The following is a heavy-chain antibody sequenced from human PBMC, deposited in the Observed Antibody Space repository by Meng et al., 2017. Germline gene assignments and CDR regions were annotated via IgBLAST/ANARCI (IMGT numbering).Heavy chain of an antibody. D-gene: IGHD3-3*01. CDR3: ATTLNYDFWSGFYY. CDR1: GYTFNNYA. CDR2: INAGNGDT. V-gene: IGHV1-3*01. Sequence: QVQLVQSGAEVKKPGASVKVSCKASGYTFNNYAMHWVRQAPGQRLEWMGWINAGNGDTKFSQKFQGRVSISRDTSASTAYMELRSLRFEDTAVYYCATTLNYDFWSGFYYWGQGTLVTVSS. J-gene: IGHJ4*02.